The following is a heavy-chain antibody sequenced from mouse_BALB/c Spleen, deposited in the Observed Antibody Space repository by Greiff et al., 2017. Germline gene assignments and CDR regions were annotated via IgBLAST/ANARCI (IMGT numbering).Heavy chain of an antibody. D-gene: IGHD1-1*01. J-gene: IGHJ4*01. CDR3: ARQGVLRGAMDY. CDR1: GFTFSSYG. CDR2: ISSGGSYT. Sequence: EVHLVESGGDLVKPGGSLKLSCAASGFTFSSYGMSWVRQTPDKRLEWVATISSGGSYTYYPDSVKGRFTISRDNAKNTLYLQMSSLKSEDTAMYYCARQGVLRGAMDYWGQGTSVTVSS. V-gene: IGHV5-6*01.